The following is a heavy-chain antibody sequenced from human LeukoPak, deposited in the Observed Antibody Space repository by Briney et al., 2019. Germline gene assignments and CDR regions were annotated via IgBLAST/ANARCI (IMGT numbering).Heavy chain of an antibody. CDR3: ARDEMGDV. V-gene: IGHV4-59*01. D-gene: IGHD2-8*01. Sequence: SETLSLTCTVSGGSISSYYWTWIRQAPGKGLEWIGYVYYTGNTNYNPSLKSRVTISVDTSKNQFSLKLNSVTAADTAVYYCARDEMGDVWGQGTTVTVSS. CDR2: VYYTGNT. CDR1: GGSISSYY. J-gene: IGHJ6*02.